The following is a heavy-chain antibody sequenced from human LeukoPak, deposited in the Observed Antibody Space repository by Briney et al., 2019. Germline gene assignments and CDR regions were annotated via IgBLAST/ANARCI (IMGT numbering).Heavy chain of an antibody. CDR3: ARDQGIVVVPAAISY. J-gene: IGHJ4*02. Sequence: GASVKVSCKASGYTFTDYYMHWVRQAPGQGLERMGWINPNSGGTNYAQKFQGRVTMTRDTSISTAYMELSRLRSDDTAVYYCARDQGIVVVPAAISYWGQGTLVTVSS. CDR2: INPNSGGT. V-gene: IGHV1-2*02. D-gene: IGHD2-2*02. CDR1: GYTFTDYY.